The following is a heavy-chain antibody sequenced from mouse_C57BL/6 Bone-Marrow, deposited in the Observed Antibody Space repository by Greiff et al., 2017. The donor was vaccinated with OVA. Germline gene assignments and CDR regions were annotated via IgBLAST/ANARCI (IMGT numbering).Heavy chain of an antibody. CDR1: GFTFSSYG. J-gene: IGHJ3*01. V-gene: IGHV5-6*01. Sequence: EVKVVESGGDLVKPGGSLKLSCAASGFTFSSYGMSWVRQTPDKRLEWVATISSGGSYTYYPDSVKGRFTISRDNAKNTLYLQMSSLKSEDTAIYYCARHTGRGFAYWGQGTLVTVSA. CDR2: ISSGGSYT. D-gene: IGHD1-1*01. CDR3: ARHTGRGFAY.